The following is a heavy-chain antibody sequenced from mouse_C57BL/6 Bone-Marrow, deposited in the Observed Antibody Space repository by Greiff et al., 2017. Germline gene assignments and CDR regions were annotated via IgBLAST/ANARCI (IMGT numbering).Heavy chain of an antibody. D-gene: IGHD1-1*01. CDR3: TPCTTVVVWSAGF. J-gene: IGHJ1*03. CDR1: GFNIKNDC. Sequence: EVQLQQSGAELVRPGASVKLSCTASGFNIKNDCMHWVKQRPGHGLEWIGWIDPENGDTEYTAKFQGKATITADKSSNTAYLQLSSLTSEATAVYYCTPCTTVVVWSAGFWGTGTTVLVSS. CDR2: IDPENGDT. V-gene: IGHV14-4*01.